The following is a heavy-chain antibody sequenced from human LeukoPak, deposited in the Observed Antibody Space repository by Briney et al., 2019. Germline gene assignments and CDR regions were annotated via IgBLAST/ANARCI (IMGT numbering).Heavy chain of an antibody. Sequence: ASVKGSCTASGYTFTGYYMHWVRQAPGQGLEWMGWINPNSGGTNYAQKFQGRVTMTRDTSISTAYMELSRLRSDDTAVYYCARDLGSSPDIDYWGQGTLVTVSS. V-gene: IGHV1-2*02. J-gene: IGHJ4*02. CDR3: ARDLGSSPDIDY. D-gene: IGHD6-13*01. CDR1: GYTFTGYY. CDR2: INPNSGGT.